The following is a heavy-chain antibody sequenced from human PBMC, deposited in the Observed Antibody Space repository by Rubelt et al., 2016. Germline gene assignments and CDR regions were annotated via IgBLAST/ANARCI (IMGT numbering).Heavy chain of an antibody. CDR3: ARERYYDSSGYYFDY. V-gene: IGHV4-39*07. D-gene: IGHD3-22*01. J-gene: IGHJ4*02. Sequence: GGTYYNPSLKSRVTISVDTSKNQFSLKLSSVTAADTAVYYCARERYYDSSGYYFDYWGQGTLVTVSS. CDR2: GGT.